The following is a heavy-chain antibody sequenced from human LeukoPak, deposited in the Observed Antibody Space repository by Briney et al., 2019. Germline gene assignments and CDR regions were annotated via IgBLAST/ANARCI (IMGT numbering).Heavy chain of an antibody. J-gene: IGHJ4*02. Sequence: PGGSLRLSCAASGFTFSSYDMNWVRQAPGKGLEWVSYIGSFGTTISYADSVKGRFTISRDNAKSSLYLQMSSLRAEDTAVYYCAKVATEAYYFDYWGQGTLVTVSS. CDR1: GFTFSSYD. V-gene: IGHV3-48*03. CDR2: IGSFGTTI. CDR3: AKVATEAYYFDY. D-gene: IGHD5-12*01.